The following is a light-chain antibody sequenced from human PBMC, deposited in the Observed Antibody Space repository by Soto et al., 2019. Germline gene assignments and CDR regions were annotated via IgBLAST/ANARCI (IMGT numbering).Light chain of an antibody. CDR3: CSYAGSYTHWV. CDR1: SSDVGGYDY. V-gene: IGLV2-11*01. Sequence: QSALTQPRSVSGSPGQSVTISCTGTSSDVGGYDYVSWYQQHPGKAPKVMIYDVSKRPSGVPDRFSGSKSGNTASLTISGLQAEDEADYYCCSYAGSYTHWVFGGGTKLTVL. J-gene: IGLJ3*02. CDR2: DVS.